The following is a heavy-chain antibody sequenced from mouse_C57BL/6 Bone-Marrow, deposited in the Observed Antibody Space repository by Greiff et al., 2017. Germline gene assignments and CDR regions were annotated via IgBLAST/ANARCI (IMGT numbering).Heavy chain of an antibody. D-gene: IGHD1-1*01. CDR1: GYTFTSYW. CDR2: IYPGSGST. V-gene: IGHV1-55*01. Sequence: VQLQQPGAELVKPGASVKMSCKASGYTFTSYWLTWVKQRPGQGLEWIGDIYPGSGSTNYNEKFKSKATLTVDTSSSTAYMQLSSLTSEDSAVYYCDTTVVVPHWYFDVWGTGTTVTVSS. CDR3: DTTVVVPHWYFDV. J-gene: IGHJ1*03.